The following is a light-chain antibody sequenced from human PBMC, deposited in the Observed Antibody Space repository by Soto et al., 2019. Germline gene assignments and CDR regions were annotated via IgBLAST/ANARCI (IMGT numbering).Light chain of an antibody. CDR1: QSVSSSY. CDR2: GAS. CDR3: QQYGSSPQT. J-gene: IGKJ1*01. Sequence: EIVLTQSPGTLSLSPGERATLSCRASQSVSSSYLAWYQQKPGQAPMLLIYGASSRATGIPDRFSGRGSGTDFTLTISRLEPEDFAVYYCQQYGSSPQTFGQGTKVEIK. V-gene: IGKV3-20*01.